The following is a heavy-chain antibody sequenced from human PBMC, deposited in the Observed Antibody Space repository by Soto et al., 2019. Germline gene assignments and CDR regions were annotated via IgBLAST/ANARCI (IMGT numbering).Heavy chain of an antibody. CDR2: IIPIFGTA. D-gene: IGHD5-18*01. Sequence: ASVKVSCKASGGTFSSYAISWVRQAPGQGLEWMGGIIPIFGTANYAQKFQGRVTITADKSTSTAYMELSSLRSEDTAVYYCAGGRPIQLWPFDYWGQGTLVTAS. J-gene: IGHJ4*02. CDR3: AGGRPIQLWPFDY. CDR1: GGTFSSYA. V-gene: IGHV1-69*06.